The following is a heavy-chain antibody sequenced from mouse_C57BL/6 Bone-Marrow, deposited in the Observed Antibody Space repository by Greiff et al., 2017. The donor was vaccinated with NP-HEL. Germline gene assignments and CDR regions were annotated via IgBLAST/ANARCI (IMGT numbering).Heavy chain of an antibody. CDR2: ISGGGGNT. CDR3: AREDYSNYWYFDV. D-gene: IGHD2-5*01. J-gene: IGHJ1*03. V-gene: IGHV5-9*01. Sequence: DVKLVESGGGLVKPGGSLKLSCAASGFTFSSYTMSWVRQTPEKRLEWVATISGGGGNTYYPDSVKGRFTISRDNAKNTLYLQMSSLRSEDTALYYCAREDYSNYWYFDVWGTGTTVTVSS. CDR1: GFTFSSYT.